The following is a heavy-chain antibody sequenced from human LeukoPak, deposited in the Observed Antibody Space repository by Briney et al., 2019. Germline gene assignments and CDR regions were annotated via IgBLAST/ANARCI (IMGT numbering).Heavy chain of an antibody. D-gene: IGHD1-26*01. CDR3: AREGPVGATRYYFDY. CDR1: GFTFSDYS. CDR2: INKSGGST. V-gene: IGHV3-23*01. Sequence: PGGSLRLSCAASGFTFSDYSMSWIRQAPGKGLEWVSIINKSGGSTNYADSVKGRFTISRDNSENTLYLQMNSLRAEDTAVYYCAREGPVGATRYYFDYWGQGTLVTVSS. J-gene: IGHJ4*02.